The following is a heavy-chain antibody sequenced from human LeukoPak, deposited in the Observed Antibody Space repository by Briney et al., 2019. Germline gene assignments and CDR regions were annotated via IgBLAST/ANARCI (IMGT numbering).Heavy chain of an antibody. J-gene: IGHJ4*02. CDR1: GGSISSGDYY. V-gene: IGHV4-30-4*01. Sequence: SETLSLTCTVSGGSISSGDYYWSWIRQPPGKGLEWTGYIYYSGSTYYNPSLKSRVTISVDTSKNQFSLKLSSVTAADTAVYYCARVDSYAPPDYWGQGTLVTVSS. CDR3: ARVDSYAPPDY. CDR2: IYYSGST. D-gene: IGHD5-18*01.